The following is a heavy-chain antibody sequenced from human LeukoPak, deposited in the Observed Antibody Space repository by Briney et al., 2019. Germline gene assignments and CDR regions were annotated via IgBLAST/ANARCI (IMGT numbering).Heavy chain of an antibody. D-gene: IGHD2-2*01. J-gene: IGHJ1*01. Sequence: GGSLRLSCAASGFTFNRYWMSWVRQAPGKGLEWVANIKEDGSGKYYVDSVKGRFTISRDNAKNSLYLQMNSLRAEDTAVYYCARDGTYCSGSSCDEAEYFQDWGQGTPVTVSS. CDR1: GFTFNRYW. CDR2: IKEDGSGK. CDR3: ARDGTYCSGSSCDEAEYFQD. V-gene: IGHV3-7*01.